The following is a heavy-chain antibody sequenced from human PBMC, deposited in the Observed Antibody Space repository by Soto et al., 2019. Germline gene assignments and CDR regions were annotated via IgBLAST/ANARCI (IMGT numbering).Heavy chain of an antibody. V-gene: IGHV3-49*03. Sequence: GGSLRLSCTASGFTFGDYAMSWFRQAPGKGLEWVGFIRSKAYGGTTEYAASVKGRFTISRDDSKSIAYLQMNSLKTEDTAVYYCTRLTAPGIAAAGTPDDAFDIWGQGTMVTVSS. D-gene: IGHD6-13*01. CDR3: TRLTAPGIAAAGTPDDAFDI. CDR1: GFTFGDYA. CDR2: IRSKAYGGTT. J-gene: IGHJ3*02.